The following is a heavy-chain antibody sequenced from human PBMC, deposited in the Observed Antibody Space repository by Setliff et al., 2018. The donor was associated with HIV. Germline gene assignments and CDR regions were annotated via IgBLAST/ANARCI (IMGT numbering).Heavy chain of an antibody. J-gene: IGHJ5*02. Sequence: ASVKVSCKASGGTFSSHAISWVRQAPGQGLEWMGWINPNSGGTNYEQKFQGRVTMTRDTSISTAYMELTWLTPVDTAIYYCARGGYYTSGTWFDPWGQGTLVTVSS. V-gene: IGHV1-2*02. D-gene: IGHD3-10*01. CDR1: GGTFSSHA. CDR2: INPNSGGT. CDR3: ARGGYYTSGTWFDP.